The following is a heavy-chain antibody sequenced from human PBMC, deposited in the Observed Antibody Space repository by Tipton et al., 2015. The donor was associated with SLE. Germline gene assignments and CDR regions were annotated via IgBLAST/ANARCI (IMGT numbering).Heavy chain of an antibody. CDR1: GGSFSGYY. CDR2: INHSGST. V-gene: IGHV4-34*01. D-gene: IGHD5-18*01. J-gene: IGHJ3*02. CDR3: ARGRSWIQLWTNAFDI. Sequence: LRLSCAVYGGSFSGYYWNWIRQPPGKGLECIGEINHSGSTNYNPSLKSRVTISVDTSKNQFSLKLSSVTAADTAVYYCARGRSWIQLWTNAFDIWGQGTMVTVSS.